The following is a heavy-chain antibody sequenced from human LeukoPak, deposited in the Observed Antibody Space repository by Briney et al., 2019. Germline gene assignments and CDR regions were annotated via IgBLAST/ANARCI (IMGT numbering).Heavy chain of an antibody. Sequence: GGSLRLSCTASGFTFSTYPVHWVRQAPGKGLEWVAVIAYDGTNKYYADSVRGRFTISRDNSRSTLYLQMNSLRTEDTAVYSCARDIEIAHPTHLDGAFDIWGQGTLVAVSS. CDR3: ARDIEIAHPTHLDGAFDI. CDR2: IAYDGTNK. D-gene: IGHD5-24*01. V-gene: IGHV3-30*04. J-gene: IGHJ3*02. CDR1: GFTFSTYP.